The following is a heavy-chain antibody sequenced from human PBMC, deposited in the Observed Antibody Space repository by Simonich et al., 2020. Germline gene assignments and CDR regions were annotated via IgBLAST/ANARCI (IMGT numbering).Heavy chain of an antibody. V-gene: IGHV1-18*01. J-gene: IGHJ4*02. CDR2: NGAYNGNT. CDR1: GYTFTSYG. D-gene: IGHD2-15*01. CDR3: ARASRGTWWYYYFDY. Sequence: QVQLVQSGAEVKKPGASVKVSCKASGYTFTSYGISWVRQAPGQGLEWMGGNGAYNGNTNYAQKPQGRVTMTTDTTTSTAYMELRSLRSDDTAVYYCARASRGTWWYYYFDYWGQGTLVTVSS.